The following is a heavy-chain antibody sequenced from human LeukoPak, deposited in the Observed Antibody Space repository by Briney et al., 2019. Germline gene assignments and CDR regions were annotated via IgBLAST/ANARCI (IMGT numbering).Heavy chain of an antibody. CDR3: AKAVVVVPAATPFDY. CDR2: ISGSGGAT. J-gene: IGHJ4*02. CDR1: GFTFNNYA. V-gene: IGHV3-23*01. Sequence: PGGSLRLSCVSSGFTFNNYAMNWVRQAPGKGLEWVSTISGSGGATYYADSVKGRFTISRDNSKITLYLQMNGLRAEDTALFYCAKAVVVVPAATPFDYWGLGTLVTVSS. D-gene: IGHD2-2*01.